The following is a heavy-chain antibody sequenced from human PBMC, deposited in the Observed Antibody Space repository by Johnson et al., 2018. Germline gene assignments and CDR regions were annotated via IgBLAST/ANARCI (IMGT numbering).Heavy chain of an antibody. D-gene: IGHD1-7*01. CDR2: ISYDGSNK. CDR1: GFTFSSYG. Sequence: QVQLLESGGGVVQPGRSLRLSCAASGFTFSSYGMHWVRQAPGKGLEWVAVISYDGSNKYYADSVKGRFTISRDNSKNTLYLQMNSLRAEDTAVYYCAKALRGTTGGYYYGMDVWGQGTTVTVSS. V-gene: IGHV3-30*18. J-gene: IGHJ6*02. CDR3: AKALRGTTGGYYYGMDV.